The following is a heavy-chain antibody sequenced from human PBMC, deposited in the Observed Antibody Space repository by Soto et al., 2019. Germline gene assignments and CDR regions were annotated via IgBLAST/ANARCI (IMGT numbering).Heavy chain of an antibody. Sequence: QVHLVQSGAEVKKPGSSVKVSCKASGGTFSSYAISWVRQAPGQGLDWRGGIIPIFGTANYEQKFQGRVTITADESTSTAYMEQSSMRSEDTAVYYCARGANSYDSSGYLHYFDYWGQGPLVTASS. CDR2: IIPIFGTA. CDR1: GGTFSSYA. CDR3: ARGANSYDSSGYLHYFDY. J-gene: IGHJ4*02. D-gene: IGHD3-22*01. V-gene: IGHV1-69*01.